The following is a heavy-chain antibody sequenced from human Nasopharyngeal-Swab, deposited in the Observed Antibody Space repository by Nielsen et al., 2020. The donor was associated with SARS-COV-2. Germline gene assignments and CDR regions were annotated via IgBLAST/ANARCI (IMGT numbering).Heavy chain of an antibody. CDR1: GFTFSSYG. CDR2: IWYDGSNK. D-gene: IGHD3-3*01. J-gene: IGHJ4*02. Sequence: GESLKISCAASGFTFSSYGMHWVRQAPGKGLEWAAVIWYDGSNKYYADSVKGRFTISRDNSKNTVFLQMNSLRAEDTALYYCAKDLNDFWSGYSLFYFDYWGQGTLVTAST. V-gene: IGHV3-33*06. CDR3: AKDLNDFWSGYSLFYFDY.